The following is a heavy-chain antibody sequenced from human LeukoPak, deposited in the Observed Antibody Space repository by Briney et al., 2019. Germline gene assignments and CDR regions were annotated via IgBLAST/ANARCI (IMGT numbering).Heavy chain of an antibody. J-gene: IGHJ4*02. CDR2: ISAYNGNT. Sequence: ASVTVSCKASGYTFTSYGISWVRQAPGQGLEWMGWISAYNGNTNYAQKLQGRVTMTTDTSTSTAYMELRSLRSDDTAVYYCARVVGQDYGGNSGSVSLDYWGQGTLVTVSS. CDR1: GYTFTSYG. CDR3: ARVVGQDYGGNSGSVSLDY. D-gene: IGHD4-23*01. V-gene: IGHV1-18*01.